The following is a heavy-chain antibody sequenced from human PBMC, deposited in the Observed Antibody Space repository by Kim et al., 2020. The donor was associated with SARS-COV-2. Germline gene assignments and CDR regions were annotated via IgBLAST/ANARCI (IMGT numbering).Heavy chain of an antibody. Sequence: ASVKVSCKASGYTFTSYDINWVRQATGQGLEWMGWMNPNSGNTGYAQKFQGRVTMTRNTSMSTAYMELSSLRSEDTAVYYCARGHLKSIVVVIAPRPYYYYMDVWGKGTTVTVS. V-gene: IGHV1-8*01. CDR2: MNPNSGNT. J-gene: IGHJ6*03. CDR3: ARGHLKSIVVVIAPRPYYYYMDV. D-gene: IGHD2-21*01. CDR1: GYTFTSYD.